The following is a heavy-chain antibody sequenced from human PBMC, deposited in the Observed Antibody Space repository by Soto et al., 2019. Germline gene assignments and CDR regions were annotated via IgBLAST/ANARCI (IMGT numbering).Heavy chain of an antibody. Sequence: SETLSLTCAVYGGSFSGYYWSWIRQPPGKGLEWIGEINHSGSTNYNPSLKSRVTISVDTSKNQFSLKLSSVTAADTAVYYCARAPSYIRYFDRRPYFDYWGQGTRVTVSS. CDR1: GGSFSGYY. CDR2: INHSGST. J-gene: IGHJ4*02. V-gene: IGHV4-34*01. CDR3: ARAPSYIRYFDRRPYFDY. D-gene: IGHD3-9*01.